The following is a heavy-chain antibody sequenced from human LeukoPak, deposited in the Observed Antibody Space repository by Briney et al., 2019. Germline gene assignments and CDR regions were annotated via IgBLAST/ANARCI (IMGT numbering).Heavy chain of an antibody. CDR1: GFTFNSYA. V-gene: IGHV3-23*01. J-gene: IGHJ5*02. D-gene: IGHD4-23*01. CDR3: AKSVTADP. CDR2: ISGSGGST. Sequence: GGSLRLSCAASGFTFNSYAMNWVRQAPGKGLEWVSSISGSGGSTNYAGSVKGRFTISRDNSRNTVYLQMNSLRAEDTAVYYCAKSVTADPWGQGTLVTVSS.